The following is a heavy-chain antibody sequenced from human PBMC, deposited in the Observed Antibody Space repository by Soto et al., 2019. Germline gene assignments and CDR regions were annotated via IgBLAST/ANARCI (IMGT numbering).Heavy chain of an antibody. D-gene: IGHD3-3*01. CDR3: AKGELRLLQWLFHYFDK. J-gene: IGHJ4*02. Sequence: GGSLRLSCAASGFNFRSYDMTWVRQAPGKGLEWVSTISYTDGSTSYADSVKGRFTISRDTSENTLYLHMNSLRVEDTAMYYCAKGELRLLQWLFHYFDKWGQGALVTVSS. CDR1: GFNFRSYD. CDR2: ISYTDGST. V-gene: IGHV3-23*01.